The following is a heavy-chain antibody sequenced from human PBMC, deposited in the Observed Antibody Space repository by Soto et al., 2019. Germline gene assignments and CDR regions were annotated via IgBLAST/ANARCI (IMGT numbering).Heavy chain of an antibody. J-gene: IGHJ3*02. CDR3: ARAVDSAMSRAFDI. D-gene: IGHD5-18*01. Sequence: QVQLQESGPGLVKPSQTLSLTCTVSGGSISSGGYYWSWIRQHPGKGLESIGYIYYSGSTYYNPSLKYRVTISVDTSKNQFSLKLSSVTAADTAVYYCARAVDSAMSRAFDIWGQGTMVTVSS. CDR1: GGSISSGGYY. V-gene: IGHV4-31*03. CDR2: IYYSGST.